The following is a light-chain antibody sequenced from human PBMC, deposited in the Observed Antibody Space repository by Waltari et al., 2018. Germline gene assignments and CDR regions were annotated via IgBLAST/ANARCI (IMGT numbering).Light chain of an antibody. Sequence: QSTLTQPASVSGSPGQSITISCTGTSSDVGAYNYVPWYQHHPGKAPKLIIYEVSNRPSGVSNRFSGSKSGNTASLTISGLQAEDETDYYCSSYTSSDTVLFGGGTKLTVL. J-gene: IGLJ2*01. CDR2: EVS. CDR3: SSYTSSDTVL. V-gene: IGLV2-14*01. CDR1: SSDVGAYNY.